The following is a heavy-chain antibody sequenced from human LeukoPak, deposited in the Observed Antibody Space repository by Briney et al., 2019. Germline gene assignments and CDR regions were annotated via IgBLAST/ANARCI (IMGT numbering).Heavy chain of an antibody. J-gene: IGHJ6*03. CDR1: GGSISSSSYY. Sequence: SETLSLTCTVSGGSISSSSYYWGWIRQPPGKGLEWIGSIYYSGSTYYNPSLKSRVTISVDTSKNQFSLKLSSVTAADTAVYYCARHAIAVRNYYYMDVWGKGTTVTVSS. CDR3: ARHAIAVRNYYYMDV. V-gene: IGHV4-39*01. CDR2: IYYSGST. D-gene: IGHD6-19*01.